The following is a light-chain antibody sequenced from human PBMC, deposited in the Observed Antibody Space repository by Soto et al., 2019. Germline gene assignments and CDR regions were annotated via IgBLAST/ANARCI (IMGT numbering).Light chain of an antibody. CDR1: ETISDY. Sequence: DIQMPQSPSSLSASVGDRVTITCRTSETISDYFNWYQHKPGKAPKLLISAASSLQSGVPSRFSGSGSGTDFTLTISSLPPEDFANYYCQQSYSTLTFGPGTKVDSK. CDR3: QQSYSTLT. V-gene: IGKV1-39*01. CDR2: AAS. J-gene: IGKJ3*01.